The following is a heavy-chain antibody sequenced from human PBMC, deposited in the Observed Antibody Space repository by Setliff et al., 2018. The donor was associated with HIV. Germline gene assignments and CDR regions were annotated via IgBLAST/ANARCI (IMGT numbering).Heavy chain of an antibody. V-gene: IGHV1-69*04. CDR1: GGTFSAYA. CDR2: IISILGTP. J-gene: IGHJ3*01. D-gene: IGHD2-15*01. CDR3: ARDFHVLGYCSADSCPYDASDV. Sequence: SVKVSCKASGGTFSAYAVNWVRQAPGQGLEWMGRIISILGTPNYSHKFQGRATITADKSTTTTYMELSSLRSDDTAIYYCARDFHVLGYCSADSCPYDASDVWG.